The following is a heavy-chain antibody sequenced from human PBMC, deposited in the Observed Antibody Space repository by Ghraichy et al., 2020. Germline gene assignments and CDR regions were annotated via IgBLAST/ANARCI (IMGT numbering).Heavy chain of an antibody. CDR1: GGSISSGGYY. D-gene: IGHD3-22*01. CDR2: IYYSGST. CDR3: AREDPNYYDSSGPRLGLIDI. V-gene: IGHV4-31*03. Sequence: SETLSLTCTVSGGSISSGGYYWSWIRQHPGKGLEWIGYIYYSGSTYYNPSLKSRVTISVDTSKNQFSLKLSSVTAADTAVYYCAREDPNYYDSSGPRLGLIDIWGQGTMVTVSS. J-gene: IGHJ3*02.